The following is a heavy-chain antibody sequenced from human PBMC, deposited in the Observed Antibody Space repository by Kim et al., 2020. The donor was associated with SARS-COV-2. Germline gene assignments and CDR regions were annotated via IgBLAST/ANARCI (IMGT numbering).Heavy chain of an antibody. CDR3: ARDRDLEDCSGGSCYLPHLSGGFWPSDP. CDR1: GYTFTSYG. CDR2: ISAYNGNT. D-gene: IGHD2-15*01. J-gene: IGHJ5*02. V-gene: IGHV1-18*01. Sequence: ASVKVSCKASGYTFTSYGISWVRQAPGQGLEWMGWISAYNGNTNYAQKLQGRVTMTTDTSTSTAYMELRSLRSDDTAVYYCARDRDLEDCSGGSCYLPHLSGGFWPSDPWGQGTLVTVSS.